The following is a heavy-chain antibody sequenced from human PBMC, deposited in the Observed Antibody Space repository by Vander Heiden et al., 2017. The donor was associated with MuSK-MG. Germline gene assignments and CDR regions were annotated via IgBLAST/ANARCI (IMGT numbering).Heavy chain of an antibody. CDR1: GFPFSSDS. CDR2: ISGSGGST. Sequence: EVQLLESGGGLVQPGGSLRLSCAAAGFPFSSDSMSWVRQAPGKGLEWVSAISGSGGSTYYADSVKGRFTISRDNSKNTLYLQMNSLRAEDTAVYYCAKYRIAAAGVDYWGQGTLVTVSS. CDR3: AKYRIAAAGVDY. J-gene: IGHJ4*02. D-gene: IGHD6-13*01. V-gene: IGHV3-23*01.